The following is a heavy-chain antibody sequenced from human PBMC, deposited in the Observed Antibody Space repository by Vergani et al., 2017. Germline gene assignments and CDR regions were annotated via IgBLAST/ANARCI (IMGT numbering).Heavy chain of an antibody. Sequence: EVQLVESGGGLVQPGGSLRLSCAASGFTFSSYDMHWVRQATGKGLEWVSAIGTAGDPYYPGSVKGRFTISRDNSKNTLYLQMNSLRAEDTAVYYCARIGGSYFFFDYWGQGTLVTVSS. CDR3: ARIGGSYFFFDY. V-gene: IGHV3-13*05. CDR1: GFTFSSYD. J-gene: IGHJ4*02. CDR2: IGTAGDP. D-gene: IGHD1-26*01.